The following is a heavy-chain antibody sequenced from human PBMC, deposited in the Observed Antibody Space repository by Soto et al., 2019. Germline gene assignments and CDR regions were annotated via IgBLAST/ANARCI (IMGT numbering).Heavy chain of an antibody. CDR1: GGSISSYY. CDR3: SSYSPGEYDFWSGFTAYYYMDV. V-gene: IGHV4-59*08. Sequence: SETLSLTCTVSGGSISSYYWSWIRQPPGKGLEWIGYIYYSGNTNFNPSLKSRVNISVDTSKNQFSLKLSSVTAADTAVFYCSSYSPGEYDFWSGFTAYYYMDVWGKGTTVTVSS. J-gene: IGHJ6*03. D-gene: IGHD3-3*01. CDR2: IYYSGNT.